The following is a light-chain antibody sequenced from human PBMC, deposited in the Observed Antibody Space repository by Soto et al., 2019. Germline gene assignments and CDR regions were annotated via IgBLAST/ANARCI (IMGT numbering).Light chain of an antibody. V-gene: IGKV3-11*01. J-gene: IGKJ2*01. Sequence: EIVLTQSPAALSLSPGETATLSCRASQSLNNDLAWYQQKPGQAPRLLIYDASDRATGVPARFRGSGSGTDFTLTISSLAPEDFAVYYCQHRSNWPPYTFGQGTKLEI. CDR1: QSLNND. CDR3: QHRSNWPPYT. CDR2: DAS.